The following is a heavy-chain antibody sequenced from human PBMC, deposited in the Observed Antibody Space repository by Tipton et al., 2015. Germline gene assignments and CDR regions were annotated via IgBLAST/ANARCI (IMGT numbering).Heavy chain of an antibody. CDR2: MDPNSGDT. D-gene: IGHD3-10*02. J-gene: IGHJ4*02. V-gene: IGHV1-8*01. CDR1: GYTFKNYD. Sequence: QSGPEVKKPGASVKVSCKASGYTFKNYDINWVRQATGEGLEWMGWMDPNSGDTGYAQKFQDRITMTRNASINTAYMDVSSLTSEDTAVYFCARGRRDLGPAYIRGRVYHLDYWGLGTLVTVSS. CDR3: ARGRRDLGPAYIRGRVYHLDY.